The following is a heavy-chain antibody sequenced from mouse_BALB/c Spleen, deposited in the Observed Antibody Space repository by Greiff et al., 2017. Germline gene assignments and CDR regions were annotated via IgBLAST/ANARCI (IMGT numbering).Heavy chain of an antibody. CDR1: GFTFSSYG. CDR3: ARLYYGSKNYFDY. D-gene: IGHD1-1*01. Sequence: EVQGVESGGDLVKPGGSLKLSCAASGFTFSSYGMSWVRQTPDKRLEWVATISSGGSYTYYPDSVKGRFTISRDNAKNTLYLQMSSLKSEDTAMYYCARLYYGSKNYFDYWGQGTTLTVSS. J-gene: IGHJ2*01. V-gene: IGHV5-6*01. CDR2: ISSGGSYT.